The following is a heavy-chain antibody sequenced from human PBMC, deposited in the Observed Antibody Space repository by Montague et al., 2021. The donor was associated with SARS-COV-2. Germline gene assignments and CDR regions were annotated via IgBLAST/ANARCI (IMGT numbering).Heavy chain of an antibody. J-gene: IGHJ6*02. D-gene: IGHD3-22*01. V-gene: IGHV3-30*18. CDR3: AKVLDHSEYYYTPYYYGMDV. CDR1: GFTFSKYD. Sequence: SLRLSCAASGFTFSKYDMHWVRQAPGKGLEWVAAISYDGSDEHYADAVKGRSTISRDNSRNTLYLQLNSLRAEDTAVYYCAKVLDHSEYYYTPYYYGMDVWGRGTTVTVSS. CDR2: ISYDGSDE.